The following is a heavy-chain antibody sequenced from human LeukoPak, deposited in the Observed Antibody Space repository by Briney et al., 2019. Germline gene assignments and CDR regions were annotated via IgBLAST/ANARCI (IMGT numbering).Heavy chain of an antibody. Sequence: PGGSLRLSCAASGFTFSDYYMSWIRQAPGKGLEWVSYISSSGTSRYNADSVKGRFTISRDNAKNSLYLQMNSLRAEDTALYYCAKDTKAVAGISGNWFDPWGQGTLVTVSS. CDR3: AKDTKAVAGISGNWFDP. D-gene: IGHD6-19*01. V-gene: IGHV3-11*01. CDR1: GFTFSDYY. CDR2: ISSSGTSR. J-gene: IGHJ5*02.